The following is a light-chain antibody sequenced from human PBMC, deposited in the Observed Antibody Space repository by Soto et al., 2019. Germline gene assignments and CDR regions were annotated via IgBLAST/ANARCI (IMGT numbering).Light chain of an antibody. Sequence: EIVLTQSPATLSLSPGERATLSCRASQSVSRYLAWYQQKPGQAPGLLIYDASNRATGIPARFSGSGSGTDFTLTISSLEPEDFAVYYCQQRSDWPSTFGGGTKLQIK. CDR1: QSVSRY. CDR3: QQRSDWPST. J-gene: IGKJ4*01. V-gene: IGKV3-11*01. CDR2: DAS.